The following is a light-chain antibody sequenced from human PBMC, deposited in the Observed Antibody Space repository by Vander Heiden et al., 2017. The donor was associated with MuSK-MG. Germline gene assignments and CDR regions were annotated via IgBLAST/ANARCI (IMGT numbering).Light chain of an antibody. J-gene: IGLJ2*01. Sequence: SALTQPVCVSGSPGQSITISCTGTSSGVGGDDYVYWYQQPAGKAPKLIIYDVSNRPSGVSNRFSGSKSGNIASLTISGLLAADDADYYCCSYTSTSTRVFGGGTKLTVL. CDR2: DVS. CDR3: CSYTSTSTRV. V-gene: IGLV2-14*03. CDR1: SSGVGGDDY.